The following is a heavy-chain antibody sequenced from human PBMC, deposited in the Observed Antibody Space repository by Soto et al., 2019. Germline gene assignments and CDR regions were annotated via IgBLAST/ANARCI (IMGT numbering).Heavy chain of an antibody. J-gene: IGHJ3*02. CDR1: GYTLTELS. CDR2: FDPEDGET. V-gene: IGHV1-24*01. Sequence: ASVKVSCKVSGYTLTELSMHWVRQAPGKGLEWMGGFDPEDGETIYAQKFQGRVTMTEDTSTDTAYMELSSLRSEDTAVYYCATALYCSSTSCYDAFDIWGQGTMVTVSS. D-gene: IGHD2-2*01. CDR3: ATALYCSSTSCYDAFDI.